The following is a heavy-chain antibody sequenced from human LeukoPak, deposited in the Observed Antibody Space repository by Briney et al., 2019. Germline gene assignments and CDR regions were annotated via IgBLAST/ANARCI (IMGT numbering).Heavy chain of an antibody. Sequence: SETLSLTCTVSGGSISPYYWSWIRQPPGKGLEWIGNIYYSGSTYYNPSLKSRVTISVDTSKNQFSLKLNSVTAADTAVYYCARHGGTYLDYWGQGTLVTVSS. CDR2: IYYSGST. CDR3: ARHGGTYLDY. CDR1: GGSISPYY. V-gene: IGHV4-59*04. J-gene: IGHJ4*02. D-gene: IGHD1-26*01.